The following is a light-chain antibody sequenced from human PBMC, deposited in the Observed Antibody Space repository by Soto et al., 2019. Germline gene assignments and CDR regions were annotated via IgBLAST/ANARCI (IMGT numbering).Light chain of an antibody. CDR2: GAS. V-gene: IGKV3-20*01. Sequence: EIVLTQSPGTLSLSPGERATLSCRASQSVNSNYVAWYQRKPGQAPRLLIYGASNRATDIPYRFSASGSGTDFTLTINRLEAEDFAVYYCQQYDSTPPTFGQGTKVEVK. J-gene: IGKJ1*01. CDR1: QSVNSNY. CDR3: QQYDSTPPT.